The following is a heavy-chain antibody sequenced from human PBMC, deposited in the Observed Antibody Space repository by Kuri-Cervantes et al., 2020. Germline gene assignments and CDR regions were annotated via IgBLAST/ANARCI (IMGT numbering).Heavy chain of an antibody. CDR3: ARDPLGGDYFDY. CDR1: GFTFSSYG. Sequence: GGSLRLSCAASGFTFSSYGMHWVRQAPGKGLEWVAVIWYDGSNKYYADSVKGRFTISRDNSKNTLYLQMNSLRAEGTAVYYCARDPLGGDYFDYWGQGTLVTVSS. CDR2: IWYDGSNK. D-gene: IGHD3-16*01. J-gene: IGHJ4*02. V-gene: IGHV3-33*01.